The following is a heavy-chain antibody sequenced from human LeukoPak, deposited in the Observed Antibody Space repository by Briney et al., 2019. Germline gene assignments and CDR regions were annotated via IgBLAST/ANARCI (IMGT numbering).Heavy chain of an antibody. D-gene: IGHD6-13*01. CDR1: GGTFSSYA. CDR3: ASQTREQQLVHSGNYYFDY. CDR2: IIPIFGTA. Sequence: SVKVSCKASGGTFSSYAISWVRQAPGQGLEWMGGIIPIFGTANYAQKFQGRVTITADKSTSTAYMELSNLRSEDTAVYHCASQTREQQLVHSGNYYFDYWGQGTLVTVSS. J-gene: IGHJ4*02. V-gene: IGHV1-69*06.